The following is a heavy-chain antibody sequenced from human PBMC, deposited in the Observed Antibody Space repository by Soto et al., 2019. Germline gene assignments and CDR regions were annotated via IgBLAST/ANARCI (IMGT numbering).Heavy chain of an antibody. Sequence: GGSLRLSCAASGFTFSSYGMHWVRQAPGKGLEWVAVIWYDGSNKYYADSVKGRFTISRDNSKNTLYLQMNSLRAEDTAVYYCARDPEGYSYGLEYAFDIWGQGTMVTVSS. CDR1: GFTFSSYG. CDR2: IWYDGSNK. CDR3: ARDPEGYSYGLEYAFDI. V-gene: IGHV3-33*01. D-gene: IGHD5-18*01. J-gene: IGHJ3*02.